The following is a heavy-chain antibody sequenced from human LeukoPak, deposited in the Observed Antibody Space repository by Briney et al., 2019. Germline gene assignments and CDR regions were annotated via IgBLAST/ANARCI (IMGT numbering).Heavy chain of an antibody. Sequence: PSETLSLTCSVSGDSISRNSYYWGWIRPPPGKGLEWIGSIYYSGTTYYNSSLKSRVTISVDTSKNQFSLKLTSITAADTAVYYCARRVGSGYCFDYWGQGTLVTVSS. CDR3: ARRVGSGYCFDY. D-gene: IGHD6-19*01. J-gene: IGHJ4*02. CDR2: IYYSGTT. CDR1: GDSISRNSYY. V-gene: IGHV4-39*01.